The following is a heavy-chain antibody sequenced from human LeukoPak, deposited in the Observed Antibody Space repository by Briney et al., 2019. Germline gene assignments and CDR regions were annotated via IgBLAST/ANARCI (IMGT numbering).Heavy chain of an antibody. CDR3: ARVFGGPVSRRFDP. V-gene: IGHV4-4*07. J-gene: IGHJ5*02. D-gene: IGHD4-23*01. Sequence: SETLSLTCTVSGGSISSYYWSWIRQPAGKGLEWIGRIYTSGSSNYNPSLKSRVTISVDTSKNHFSLKLSSVTAADTAVYYCARVFGGPVSRRFDPWGQGTLVTVSS. CDR1: GGSISSYY. CDR2: IYTSGSS.